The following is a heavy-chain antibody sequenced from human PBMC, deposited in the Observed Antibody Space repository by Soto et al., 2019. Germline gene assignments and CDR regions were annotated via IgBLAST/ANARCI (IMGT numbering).Heavy chain of an antibody. V-gene: IGHV3-74*01. CDR2: IDSDGSST. D-gene: IGHD4-17*01. J-gene: IGHJ3*02. CDR3: ARGRTATVVTPRGRSSFDI. Sequence: EVQLVESGGGLVQPGGSLRLSCVASGFTFSSHWMHWVRQAPGKGLVWVSRIDSDGSSTTYADSVKGRFTISRDNAKNTLYLEKNSPGGEDTAVYYCARGRTATVVTPRGRSSFDIWGQGTMVTVSS. CDR1: GFTFSSHW.